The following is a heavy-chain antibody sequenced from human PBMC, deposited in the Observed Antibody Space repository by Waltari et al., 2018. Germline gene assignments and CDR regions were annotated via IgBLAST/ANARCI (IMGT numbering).Heavy chain of an antibody. V-gene: IGHV4-4*07. Sequence: QVQLQESGPGLVRPSETLSLSCTVSGGSIRDYYWSWIRQSSGKGLEWIGRIYSSGIPNYNPSLKRRVTMSVATSKNQFSLTLTSVTAADTAVYFCAREGVSVGSTGWAFDFWGQGMLVAVSS. CDR3: AREGVSVGSTGWAFDF. CDR1: GGSIRDYY. D-gene: IGHD1-26*01. J-gene: IGHJ4*02. CDR2: IYSSGIP.